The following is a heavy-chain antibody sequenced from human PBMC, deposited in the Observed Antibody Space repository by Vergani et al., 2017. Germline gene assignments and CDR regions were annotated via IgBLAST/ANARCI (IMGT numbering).Heavy chain of an antibody. CDR2: ISAYNGNT. J-gene: IGHJ4*02. CDR1: GYTFTSYY. D-gene: IGHD3-3*01. V-gene: IGHV1-18*04. Sequence: QVQLVQSGAEVKKPGASVKVSCKASGYTFTSYYMHWVRQAPGQGLEWMGWISAYNGNTNYAQKLQGRVTMTTDTSTSTAYMELRSLRSDDTAVYYCARDSRITIFGVVMPGFDYWGQGTLVTVSS. CDR3: ARDSRITIFGVVMPGFDY.